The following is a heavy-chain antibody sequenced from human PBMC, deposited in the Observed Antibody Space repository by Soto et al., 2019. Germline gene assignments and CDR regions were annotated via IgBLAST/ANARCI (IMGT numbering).Heavy chain of an antibody. D-gene: IGHD4-17*01. CDR3: ARTTVTPYYFDY. V-gene: IGHV4-39*01. Sequence: SETLYLSCTVSGGSISSSRYYWGWIRQPPGKRLEWIGSIYYSGSTYYNPSLKSRVTISVDTSKNQFSLKLSSVTAADTDVYYCARTTVTPYYFDYSGRGTSLIVS. J-gene: IGHJ4*02. CDR1: GGSISSSRYY. CDR2: IYYSGST.